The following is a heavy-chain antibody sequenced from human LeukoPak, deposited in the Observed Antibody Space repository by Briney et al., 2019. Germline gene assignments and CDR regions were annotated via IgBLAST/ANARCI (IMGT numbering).Heavy chain of an antibody. CDR2: MNPNSGNT. Sequence: ASVKVSCKASGYTFTSYDINWVRQATGQGLEWMGWMNPNSGNTGYAQKFQGRVTMARNTSISTAYMELSSLRSEDTAVYYCARKRGIAVAGGGRWFDPWGQGTLVTVSS. D-gene: IGHD6-19*01. CDR1: GYTFTSYD. V-gene: IGHV1-8*01. J-gene: IGHJ5*02. CDR3: ARKRGIAVAGGGRWFDP.